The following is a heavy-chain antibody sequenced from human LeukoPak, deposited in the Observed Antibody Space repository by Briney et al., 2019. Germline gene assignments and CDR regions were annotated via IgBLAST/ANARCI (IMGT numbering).Heavy chain of an antibody. V-gene: IGHV4-59*08. CDR1: GGSISSYY. CDR2: IYYSGST. J-gene: IGHJ6*03. CDR3: ARRSIAAAVKSYYYMDV. D-gene: IGHD6-13*01. Sequence: PSETLSLTCTVSGGSISSYYWSWIRQPPGKGLEWIGYIYYSGSTNYNPSLKSRVTISVDTSKNQFSLKLSSVTAADTAVYYCARRSIAAAVKSYYYMDVWGKGTTVTVSS.